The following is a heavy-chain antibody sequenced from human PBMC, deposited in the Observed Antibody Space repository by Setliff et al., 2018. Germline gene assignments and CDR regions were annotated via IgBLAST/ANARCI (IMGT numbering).Heavy chain of an antibody. CDR1: GFTFSRYT. D-gene: IGHD3-10*01. CDR3: ARVASAPYGSGSDYIRALDY. J-gene: IGHJ4*02. Sequence: PGGSLRLSCAASGFTFSRYTINWVRQAPGKGLEWVSSISSSSSYIYYTDSVKGRFAISRDNAKNSLYLQMNSLRAEDTAVYYCARVASAPYGSGSDYIRALDYWGQGTLVTVSS. CDR2: ISSSSSYI. V-gene: IGHV3-21*01.